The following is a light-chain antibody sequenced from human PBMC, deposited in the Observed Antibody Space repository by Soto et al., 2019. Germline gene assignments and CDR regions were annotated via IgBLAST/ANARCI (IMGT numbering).Light chain of an antibody. J-gene: IGLJ3*02. CDR3: AAWDDSLNGQV. CDR1: SSNIGGYT. Sequence: QSVLTQPPSASGTPGQRVTISCSGSSSNIGGYTVNWYQQLPGTAPKLLIYNNNQRPSGVPDRFSGSKSGTSVSLAISGLRSEDEATYYCAAWDDSLNGQVFGGGTKLTVL. CDR2: NNN. V-gene: IGLV1-44*01.